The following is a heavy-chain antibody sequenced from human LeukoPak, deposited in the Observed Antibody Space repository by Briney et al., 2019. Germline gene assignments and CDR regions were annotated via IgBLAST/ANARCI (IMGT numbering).Heavy chain of an antibody. CDR3: ARTYSSGVYFDY. CDR2: ISAYNGNT. Sequence: ASVKVSCKASGYTFTGYGISWVRQAPGQGLEWMGWISAYNGNTNYAQKLQGRVTMTTDTSTSTAYMELRSLRSDDTAVYYCARTYSSGVYFDYWGQGTLVTVSS. J-gene: IGHJ4*02. V-gene: IGHV1-18*01. CDR1: GYTFTGYG. D-gene: IGHD3-22*01.